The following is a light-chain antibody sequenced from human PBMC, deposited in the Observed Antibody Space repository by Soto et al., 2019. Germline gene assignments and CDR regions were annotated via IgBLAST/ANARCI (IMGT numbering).Light chain of an antibody. CDR2: DVS. CDR3: SSYTSSNTQV. CDR1: SSDDGGYNY. Sequence: QSVLTQPASVSGSPGQSITISCTGTSSDDGGYNYVSWYQQHPGKAPKLMIYDVSNRPSGVSNRFSGSKSGNTASLTISGLQAEDEADYYCSSYTSSNTQVFGGGTKLTVL. J-gene: IGLJ3*02. V-gene: IGLV2-14*01.